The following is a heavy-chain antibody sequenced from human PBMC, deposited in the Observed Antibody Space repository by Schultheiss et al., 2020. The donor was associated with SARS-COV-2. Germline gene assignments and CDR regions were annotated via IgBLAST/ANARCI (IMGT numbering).Heavy chain of an antibody. Sequence: GGSLRLSCTASGFTFGDYAMSWVRQAPGKGLEWVGFIRSKAYGGTTKYAASVKGRFTISRDDSKSIAYLQMNSLKPEDTAVYYCTSGWYFDYWGQGTLVTVSS. J-gene: IGHJ4*02. CDR2: IRSKAYGGTT. CDR1: GFTFGDYA. CDR3: TSGWYFDY. V-gene: IGHV3-49*04. D-gene: IGHD6-19*01.